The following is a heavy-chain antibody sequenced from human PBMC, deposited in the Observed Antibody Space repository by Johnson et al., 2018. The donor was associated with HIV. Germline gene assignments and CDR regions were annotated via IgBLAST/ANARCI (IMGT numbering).Heavy chain of an antibody. V-gene: IGHV3-30*03. Sequence: VQLVESGGGVVQPGGSLRLSCAASGFTFSSYGMLWVRQAPGKGLEWVAVISYDGNNKYYVDSVKGRLTISRDNSKNTLYLQINSLRSEDTAVYYCARVATFGVVISDAFDIWGQGTMVTVSS. CDR3: ARVATFGVVISDAFDI. J-gene: IGHJ3*02. D-gene: IGHD3-3*01. CDR2: ISYDGNNK. CDR1: GFTFSSYG.